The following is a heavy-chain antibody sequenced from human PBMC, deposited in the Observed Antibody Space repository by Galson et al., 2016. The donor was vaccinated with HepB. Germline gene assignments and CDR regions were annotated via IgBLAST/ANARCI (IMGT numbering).Heavy chain of an antibody. CDR1: GYTFTRPG. J-gene: IGHJ6*02. CDR3: ARDPLVPKYRNGMDV. D-gene: IGHD1-14*01. V-gene: IGHV1-18*04. CDR2: INTNNGDT. Sequence: SVKVSCKASGYTFTRPGISWVRQAPGQGLEWMGWINTNNGDTDYAQKLQGRVTMTTDPSTSTGHMELWSLRSDDTAVYYCARDPLVPKYRNGMDVWGQGTTVTVSS.